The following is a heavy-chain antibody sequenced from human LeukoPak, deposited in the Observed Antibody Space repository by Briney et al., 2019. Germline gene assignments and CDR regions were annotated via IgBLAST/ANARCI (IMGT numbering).Heavy chain of an antibody. Sequence: GGSLRRSCAASGFTFSSYAMSWVRQAPGKGLEWVSAISGSGGSTYYADSVKGRFTISRDNSKNTLYLQMNSLRAEDTAVYYCAKEQNYYDSSGYYPESFDYWGQGTLVTVSS. CDR1: GFTFSSYA. CDR3: AKEQNYYDSSGYYPESFDY. J-gene: IGHJ4*02. CDR2: ISGSGGST. V-gene: IGHV3-23*01. D-gene: IGHD3-22*01.